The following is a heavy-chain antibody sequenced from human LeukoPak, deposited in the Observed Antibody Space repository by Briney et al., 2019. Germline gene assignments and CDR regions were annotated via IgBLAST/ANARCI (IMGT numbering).Heavy chain of an antibody. CDR1: GGSISSSSYY. D-gene: IGHD3-3*02. CDR3: ARAHLASGWFDP. CDR2: IYYNGST. Sequence: SETLSLTCTVSGGSISSSSYYWGWIRQPPGKGLEWIGSIYYNGSTYYNPSLKSRVTISVDTSKNQFSLKLSSVTAADTAVYYCARAHLASGWFDPWGQGTLVTVSS. J-gene: IGHJ5*02. V-gene: IGHV4-39*07.